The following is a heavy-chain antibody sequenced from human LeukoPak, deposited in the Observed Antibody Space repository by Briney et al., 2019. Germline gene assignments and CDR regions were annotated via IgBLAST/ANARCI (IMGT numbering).Heavy chain of an antibody. V-gene: IGHV4-34*01. J-gene: IGHJ6*02. Sequence: KPSETLSLTCAVYGGSFSGYYWSWIRQPPGKGLEWIGEINHSGSTNYNPSLKSRVTISVDTSKNQFSLKLSSVTAADTAVYYCARVRGIAVAGTVYYYYGMDVWGQGTTVTVPS. D-gene: IGHD6-19*01. CDR3: ARVRGIAVAGTVYYYYGMDV. CDR1: GGSFSGYY. CDR2: INHSGST.